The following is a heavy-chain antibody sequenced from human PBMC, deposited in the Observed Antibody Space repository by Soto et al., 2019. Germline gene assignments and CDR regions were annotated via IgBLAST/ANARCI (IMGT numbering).Heavy chain of an antibody. CDR1: GGTFSSYA. D-gene: IGHD6-6*01. CDR2: IIPIFGTA. CDR3: ARVDSSSIDYCYYYGMDV. J-gene: IGHJ6*02. V-gene: IGHV1-69*06. Sequence: SVKVSCKASGGTFSSYAISWVRQAPGQGLEWMGGIIPIFGTANYAQKFQGRVTITADKSTSTAYMELSSLRSEDTAVYYCARVDSSSIDYCYYYGMDVWGQGTTVTVSS.